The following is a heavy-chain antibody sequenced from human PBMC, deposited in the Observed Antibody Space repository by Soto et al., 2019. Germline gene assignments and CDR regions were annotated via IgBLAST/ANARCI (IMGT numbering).Heavy chain of an antibody. Sequence: PGGSLRLSCAASAFIFSTYWMSWVRQAPGKGLEWVANIKQDGSEKYYVDSVKGRFTISRDNAKNSLYLQMNSLRAEDTAVYYCARGSTYYYDRGGYYIYYFDYWGQGTLVTVSS. V-gene: IGHV3-7*03. J-gene: IGHJ4*02. CDR1: AFIFSTYW. D-gene: IGHD3-22*01. CDR3: ARGSTYYYDRGGYYIYYFDY. CDR2: IKQDGSEK.